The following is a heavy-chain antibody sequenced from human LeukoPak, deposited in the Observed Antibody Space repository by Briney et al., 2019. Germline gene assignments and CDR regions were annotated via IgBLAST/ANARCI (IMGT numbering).Heavy chain of an antibody. CDR1: GFTFSSYG. V-gene: IGHV3-33*01. Sequence: GGSLRLSCAASGFTFSSYGMHWVRQAPGKGLEWVAVIWYDGSNKYYADSVKGRFTISRDNSKNTLYLQMNSLRAEDKAVYYCARGYEELLLGDWGQGTLVTVSS. CDR2: IWYDGSNK. CDR3: ARGYEELLLGD. J-gene: IGHJ4*02. D-gene: IGHD2-15*01.